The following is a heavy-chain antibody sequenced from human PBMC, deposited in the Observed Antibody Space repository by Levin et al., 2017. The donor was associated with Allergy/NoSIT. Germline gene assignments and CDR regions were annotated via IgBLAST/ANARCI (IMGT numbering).Heavy chain of an antibody. CDR1: GFTFSSYG. J-gene: IGHJ6*02. D-gene: IGHD3-10*01. V-gene: IGHV3-33*01. CDR3: ARELDRGNEDQGSYYYGMDV. Sequence: GGSLRLSCAASGFTFSSYGMHWVRQAPGKGLEWVAVIWYDGSNKYYADSVKGRFTISRDNSKNTLYLQMNSLRAEDTAVYYCARELDRGNEDQGSYYYGMDVWGQGTTVTVSS. CDR2: IWYDGSNK.